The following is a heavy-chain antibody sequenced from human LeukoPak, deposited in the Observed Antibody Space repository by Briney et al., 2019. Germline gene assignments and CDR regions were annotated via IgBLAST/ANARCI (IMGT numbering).Heavy chain of an antibody. D-gene: IGHD6-19*01. J-gene: IGHJ4*02. CDR3: ARRGDSSGWYRFDY. Sequence: SETLSLTCAVYGGSFSGYYWSWIRQPPGEGLEWIGEINHSGSTNYNPPLKSRVTISVDTSKNQFSLKLSSVTAADTAVYYCARRGDSSGWYRFDYWGQGTLVTVSS. CDR2: INHSGST. CDR1: GGSFSGYY. V-gene: IGHV4-34*01.